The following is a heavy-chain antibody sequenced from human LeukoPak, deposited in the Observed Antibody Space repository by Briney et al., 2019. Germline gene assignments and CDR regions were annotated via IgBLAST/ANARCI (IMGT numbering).Heavy chain of an antibody. CDR3: ATPPHSSGWLYYFDY. Sequence: PGGSLRLSCAASGFTFSTYWMHWVRQAPGKGLVWVSRINSDESSTTYADSVKGRFTISRDNAKNTLYLQMNSLRAEDTAVYYCATPPHSSGWLYYFDYWGQGTLVTVSS. J-gene: IGHJ4*02. CDR2: INSDESST. D-gene: IGHD6-19*01. CDR1: GFTFSTYW. V-gene: IGHV3-74*01.